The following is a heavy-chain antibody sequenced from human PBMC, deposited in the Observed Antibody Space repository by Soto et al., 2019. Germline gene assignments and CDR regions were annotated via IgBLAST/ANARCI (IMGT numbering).Heavy chain of an antibody. CDR1: GFTFSSYA. V-gene: IGHV3-23*01. D-gene: IGHD2-2*01. J-gene: IGHJ4*02. CDR3: AKGYCGSTRCSFDY. Sequence: EVQLLESGGGLVQPGGSLRLSCAASGFTFSSYAMNWVRRAPGKGLEWVSGVSGNDGSTNYADSVRGRFTISRDTSRDTLYLQLNSLIAEDTAVYYCAKGYCGSTRCSFDYWGQGTLVTVSS. CDR2: VSGNDGST.